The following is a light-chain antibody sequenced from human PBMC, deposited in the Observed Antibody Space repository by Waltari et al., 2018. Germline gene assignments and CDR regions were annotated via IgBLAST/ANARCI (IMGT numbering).Light chain of an antibody. J-gene: IGLJ1*01. Sequence: QSALPQPASVSGSPGQSITISCPGASSDVGGYNYVSLYQHHPGKAPKLMIYEVSNRPSGVSNRFSGSKSGNTASLTISGLQAEDEADYYCSSYTSSSTPYVFGTGTKVTVL. CDR1: SSDVGGYNY. CDR2: EVS. CDR3: SSYTSSSTPYV. V-gene: IGLV2-14*01.